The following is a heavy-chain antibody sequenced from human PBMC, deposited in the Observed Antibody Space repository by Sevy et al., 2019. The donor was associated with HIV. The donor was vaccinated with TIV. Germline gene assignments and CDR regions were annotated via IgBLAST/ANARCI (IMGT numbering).Heavy chain of an antibody. CDR3: AKDQGYNWNTEGFFDY. Sequence: GGSLRLSCAASGFAFSSYDMHWVRQAPGKGLEWVAFIRYDGSNKFYTDSVKGRFTISRDNSKNTLYLQMNSLTTEDTAVYYCAKDQGYNWNTEGFFDYWGQGTLVTVSS. J-gene: IGHJ4*02. CDR2: IRYDGSNK. CDR1: GFAFSSYD. D-gene: IGHD1-20*01. V-gene: IGHV3-30*02.